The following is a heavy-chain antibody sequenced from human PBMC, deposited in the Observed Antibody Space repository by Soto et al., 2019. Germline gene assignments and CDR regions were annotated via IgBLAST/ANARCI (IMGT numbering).Heavy chain of an antibody. CDR3: ARLIVDTAMVTYYFDY. CDR1: GYTFTSYG. D-gene: IGHD5-18*01. Sequence: ASVKVSCKASGYTFTSYGISWVRQAPGQGLEWMGWISAYNGNTNYAQKLQGRVTMTTDTSTSTAYMELRSLRSDDTAVYYCARLIVDTAMVTYYFDYWGQGTLVTSPQ. CDR2: ISAYNGNT. J-gene: IGHJ4*02. V-gene: IGHV1-18*01.